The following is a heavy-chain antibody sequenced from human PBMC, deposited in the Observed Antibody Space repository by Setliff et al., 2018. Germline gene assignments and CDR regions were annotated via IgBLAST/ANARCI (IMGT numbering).Heavy chain of an antibody. CDR3: VREGVDSRSSTDYRYYMDV. CDR1: GGAFSNYG. J-gene: IGHJ6*03. V-gene: IGHV1-69*05. CDR2: TIPMFGTT. Sequence: ASVKVSCKASGGAFSNYGISWVRQAPGQGLEWMGGTIPMFGTTEYAQKFQGRLTIITDESTKIAFMQLSSLSSDDTAVYYCVREGVDSRSSTDYRYYMDVWGKGTTVTVSS. D-gene: IGHD3-22*01.